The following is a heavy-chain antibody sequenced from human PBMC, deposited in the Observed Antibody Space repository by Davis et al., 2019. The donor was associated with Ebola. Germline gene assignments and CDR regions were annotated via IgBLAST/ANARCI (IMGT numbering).Heavy chain of an antibody. V-gene: IGHV1-2*02. CDR3: ARGEITMIVVVITEVGDY. D-gene: IGHD3-22*01. CDR2: INPNSGGT. CDR1: GYTFTGYY. J-gene: IGHJ4*02. Sequence: ASVKVSCKASGYTFTGYYMHWVRQAPGQGLEWMGWINPNSGGTNYAQKFQGRVTMTRDTSISTAYMELSRLRSDDTAVYYCARGEITMIVVVITEVGDYWGQGTLVTVSS.